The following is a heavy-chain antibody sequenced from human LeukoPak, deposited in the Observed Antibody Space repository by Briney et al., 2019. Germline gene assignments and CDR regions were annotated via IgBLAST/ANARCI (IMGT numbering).Heavy chain of an antibody. CDR1: GYTFTNDG. Sequence: ASVKVSCKASGYTFTNDGISWVRQAPRQGLEWMGWISGYNGNTMYSQKLQGRVTMTTDTSTSTAYMELRSLTSDDTAVYYCARSFSASNWLDPWGQGTLVTASS. V-gene: IGHV1-18*01. CDR3: ARSFSASNWLDP. J-gene: IGHJ5*02. CDR2: ISGYNGNT.